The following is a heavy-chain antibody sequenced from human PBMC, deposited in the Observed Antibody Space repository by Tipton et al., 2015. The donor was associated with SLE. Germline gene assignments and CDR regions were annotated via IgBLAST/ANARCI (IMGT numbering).Heavy chain of an antibody. CDR1: GFTFSDYY. CDR2: ISSSSSYI. D-gene: IGHD3-10*01. J-gene: IGHJ5*02. V-gene: IGHV3-11*06. Sequence: GSLRLSCAASGFTFSDYYMSWIRQAPGKGLEWVSYISSSSSYIYYADSVKGRFTISRDNAKNSLFLQMNSVRAEDTGVYYCARNLGSYFDPWGQGTLVTVSS. CDR3: ARNLGSYFDP.